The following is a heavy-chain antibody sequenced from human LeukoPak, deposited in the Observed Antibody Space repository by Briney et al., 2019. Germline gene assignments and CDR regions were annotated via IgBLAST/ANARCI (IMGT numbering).Heavy chain of an antibody. CDR1: GFTFTSYG. CDR2: ISYDGNNK. D-gene: IGHD4-23*01. CDR3: LSDYGGT. J-gene: IGHJ5*02. V-gene: IGHV3-30*03. Sequence: PGGSLRLSCAASGFTFTSYGMHWVRQAPGKGLEWVAVISYDGNNKYYADSVKGRFTISRDNSKNTLYLQMNSLRAEDTAVYYCLSDYGGTWGQGALVSVSS.